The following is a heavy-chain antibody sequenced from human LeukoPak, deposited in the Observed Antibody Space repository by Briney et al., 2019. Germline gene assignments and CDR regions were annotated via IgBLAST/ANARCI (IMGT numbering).Heavy chain of an antibody. D-gene: IGHD3-22*01. J-gene: IGHJ4*02. V-gene: IGHV3-30-3*01. CDR1: GFTFSSNA. CDR2: ISYDGSNK. Sequence: GRSLRLSCAASGFTFSSNAMHWVRQAPGKGLEWVAVISYDGSNKYYADSLKVRFTISRDNSRNTLYLQMNSLRAEDTAVYYCARGRYDSSGYSDFDYWGQGTLVTVSS. CDR3: ARGRYDSSGYSDFDY.